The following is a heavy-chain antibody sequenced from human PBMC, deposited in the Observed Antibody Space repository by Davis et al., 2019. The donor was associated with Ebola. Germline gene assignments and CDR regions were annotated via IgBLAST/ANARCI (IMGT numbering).Heavy chain of an antibody. CDR2: LSGSGGNT. D-gene: IGHD3-22*01. CDR3: AKDLGMDYYDSSGYYRPSVDAFDI. Sequence: PGGSLRPSCAASGFTSSSYAMSWVRQAPGKGLEWVSGLSGSGGNTYYADSVKARFTISRDNSKNTRYLQMNSLKAEDTAVYYCAKDLGMDYYDSSGYYRPSVDAFDIWGQGTMVTVSS. V-gene: IGHV3-23*01. J-gene: IGHJ3*02. CDR1: GFTSSSYA.